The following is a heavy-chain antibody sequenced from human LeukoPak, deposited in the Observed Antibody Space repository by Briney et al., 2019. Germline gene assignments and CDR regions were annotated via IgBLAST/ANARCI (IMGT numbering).Heavy chain of an antibody. D-gene: IGHD2-8*02. J-gene: IGHJ4*02. CDR2: INADGSDK. V-gene: IGHV3-7*01. CDR1: GFPFQSYW. Sequence: GGSLRLSCTASGFPFQSYWMNWVRQAPGKGLELVANINADGSDKYFMDSVKGRFSISRDNANNRLYLQMTSLRAEDTAVYYCMPGRGYWGQGTLVAVSS. CDR3: MPGRGY.